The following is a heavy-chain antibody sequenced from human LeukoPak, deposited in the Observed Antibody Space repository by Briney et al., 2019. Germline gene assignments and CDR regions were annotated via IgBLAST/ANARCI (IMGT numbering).Heavy chain of an antibody. J-gene: IGHJ5*02. CDR1: GGSISSYY. D-gene: IGHD5-18*01. CDR2: IYTSGST. CDR3: ARLRAMVSPFDP. V-gene: IGHV4-4*09. Sequence: SETLSLTCTVSGGSISSYYWSWIRQPPGKRLEWIGYIYTSGSTNYNPSLKSRVTISVHTSKNQFSLKLRSVTAADTAVYYCARLRAMVSPFDPWGQGTLVTVSS.